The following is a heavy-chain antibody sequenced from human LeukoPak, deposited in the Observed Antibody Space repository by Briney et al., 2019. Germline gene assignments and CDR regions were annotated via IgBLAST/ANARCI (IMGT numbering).Heavy chain of an antibody. Sequence: PSETLSLTCTVSGGSISPDYWSWIRQPPGKGLEWIGFIYHSGSTNYNPSLKSRVTISVDTSKNQFSLKLSSVTAADTAVYYCAREYAYWGQGTLVTVSS. CDR2: IYHSGST. CDR3: AREYAY. V-gene: IGHV4-59*01. CDR1: GGSISPDY. J-gene: IGHJ4*02.